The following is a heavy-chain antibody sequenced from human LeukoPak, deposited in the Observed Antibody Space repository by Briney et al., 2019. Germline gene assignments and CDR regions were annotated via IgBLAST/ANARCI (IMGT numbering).Heavy chain of an antibody. CDR3: ARAVVVPAAMPEYYYYYMDV. D-gene: IGHD2-2*01. CDR2: IKQDGSEK. V-gene: IGHV3-7*01. CDR1: GFTFSSYW. J-gene: IGHJ6*03. Sequence: GGSLRLSCAASGFTFSSYWMSWVRQAPGKGLEWVANIKQDGSEKYYVDSVKGRFTISGDNAKNSLYLQMNSLRAEDTAVYYCARAVVVPAAMPEYYYYYMDVWGKGTTVTVSS.